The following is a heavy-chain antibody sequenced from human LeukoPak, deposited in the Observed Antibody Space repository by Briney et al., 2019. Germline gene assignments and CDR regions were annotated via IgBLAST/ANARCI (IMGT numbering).Heavy chain of an antibody. J-gene: IGHJ4*02. CDR1: GFTFSSYA. D-gene: IGHD3-10*01. CDR2: ISYDGSNK. CDR3: ARDRAHRITMVRGVLDY. Sequence: GGSLRLSCAASGFTFSSYAMHWVRQAPGKGLEWVAVISYDGSNKYYADSVKGRFTISRDNSKNTLYLQMNSLRAEDTAVYYCARDRAHRITMVRGVLDYWGQGTLVTVSS. V-gene: IGHV3-30*04.